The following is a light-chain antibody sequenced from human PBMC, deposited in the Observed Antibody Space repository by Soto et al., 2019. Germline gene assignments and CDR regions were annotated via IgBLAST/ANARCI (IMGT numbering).Light chain of an antibody. CDR1: QSVSSY. J-gene: IGKJ3*01. CDR2: DAS. Sequence: EIVLTQSPATLSLSPGERATLSCRASQSVSSYLAWYQQKPGQAPRLLIYDASSRATGIPARFSGSGSGTDFTLTISSLEPEDFAVYYCKQRSNWLFTFGPGTKVDIK. CDR3: KQRSNWLFT. V-gene: IGKV3-11*01.